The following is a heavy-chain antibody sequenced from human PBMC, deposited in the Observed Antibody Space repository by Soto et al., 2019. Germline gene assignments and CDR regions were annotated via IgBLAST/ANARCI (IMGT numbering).Heavy chain of an antibody. D-gene: IGHD1-26*01. Sequence: GGSLRLSCAASGFAFSTHAMNWVRQAPGKGLAWVSSITPSGDNTYYADSVKGRFAISRDNAKNTLYLQMNSLRVEDSAVYYCVRDDIGVGIDYWGLGTLVTVSS. CDR3: VRDDIGVGIDY. CDR1: GFAFSTHA. J-gene: IGHJ4*02. CDR2: ITPSGDNT. V-gene: IGHV3-23*01.